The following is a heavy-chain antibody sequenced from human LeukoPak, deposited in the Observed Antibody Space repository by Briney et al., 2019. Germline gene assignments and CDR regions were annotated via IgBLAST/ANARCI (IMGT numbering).Heavy chain of an antibody. V-gene: IGHV1-2*06. CDR1: GYTFTGYY. Sequence: ASVKVSCKTPGYTFTGYYMHWVRQAPGQGLEWMGRINPKSGGTKYADKFQGRVTMTRDTSINTAYMDLSRLRSDDTAVYYCARRGDGNNYNYXDYWXQXALXTV. CDR3: ARRGDGNNYNYXDY. D-gene: IGHD5-24*01. CDR2: INPKSGGT. J-gene: IGHJ4*02.